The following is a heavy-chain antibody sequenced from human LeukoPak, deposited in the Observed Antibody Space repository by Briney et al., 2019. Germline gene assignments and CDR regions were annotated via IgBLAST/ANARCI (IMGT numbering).Heavy chain of an antibody. J-gene: IGHJ4*02. CDR2: MYYSGRT. Sequence: SETLSLTCTVSADSISSYYFAWIRQPPGKGLEWIAYMYYSGRTNYNPSLKSRATMSVDTSKDQFSLKSSSVTAADTAFYYCARVGYDSSGNWYYFDYWGQGTLVTVSS. D-gene: IGHD3-22*01. V-gene: IGHV4-59*01. CDR3: ARVGYDSSGNWYYFDY. CDR1: ADSISSYY.